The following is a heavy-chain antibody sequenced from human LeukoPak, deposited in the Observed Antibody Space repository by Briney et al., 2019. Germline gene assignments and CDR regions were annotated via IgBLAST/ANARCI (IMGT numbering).Heavy chain of an antibody. D-gene: IGHD5-18*01. CDR2: ISSSSSYI. CDR3: ARVIGDTAMVPNNYYYYGMDV. V-gene: IGHV3-21*01. Sequence: GGSLRLSCAASGFTFSSYSMNWVRQAPGKGLEWASSISSSSSYIYYADSVKGRFTISRDNAKNSLYLQMNSLRAEDTAVYYCARVIGDTAMVPNNYYYYGMDVWGKGTTVTVSS. J-gene: IGHJ6*04. CDR1: GFTFSSYS.